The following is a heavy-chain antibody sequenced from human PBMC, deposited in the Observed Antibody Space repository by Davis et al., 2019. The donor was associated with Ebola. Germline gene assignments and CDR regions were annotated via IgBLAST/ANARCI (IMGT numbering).Heavy chain of an antibody. CDR2: IRSKANSYAT. CDR1: GFTFSGSA. Sequence: GGSLRLSCAASGFTFSGSAMHWVRQASGKGLEWVGRIRSKANSYATAYAASVKGKFTISRDDSKNTAYLQMNSLKTEDTDVYYCSGSYRGFDYWGQGTLVTVSS. D-gene: IGHD1-26*01. V-gene: IGHV3-73*01. CDR3: SGSYRGFDY. J-gene: IGHJ4*02.